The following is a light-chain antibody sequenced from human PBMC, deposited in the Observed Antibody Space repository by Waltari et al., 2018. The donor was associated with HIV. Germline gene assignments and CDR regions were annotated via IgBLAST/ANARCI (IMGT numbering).Light chain of an antibody. Sequence: QSALTQPPSASGSPGQSVTISCTGTSSDVGGYNYVSWYQLHPGKAPKLMIYEVSKRPSGVPDRFSGSKSGNTASLTVSGLQSEDEAVYFRASYAGSTNVFGTGTKVTVL. CDR1: SSDVGGYNY. CDR3: ASYAGSTNV. J-gene: IGLJ1*01. V-gene: IGLV2-8*01. CDR2: EVS.